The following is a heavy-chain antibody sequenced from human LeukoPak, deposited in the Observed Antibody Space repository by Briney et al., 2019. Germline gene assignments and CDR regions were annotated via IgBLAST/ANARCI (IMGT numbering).Heavy chain of an antibody. Sequence: ASVKVSCKASGYTFTSYDINWVRQATGQGLEWMGWMNPNSGNTGYAQKFQGRVTMTRNTSISTAYMELSSLRSEDTAVYYCATLYDSSGYYWDDYFDYWGQGTLVTVSS. D-gene: IGHD3-22*01. V-gene: IGHV1-8*01. CDR1: GYTFTSYD. CDR3: ATLYDSSGYYWDDYFDY. CDR2: MNPNSGNT. J-gene: IGHJ4*02.